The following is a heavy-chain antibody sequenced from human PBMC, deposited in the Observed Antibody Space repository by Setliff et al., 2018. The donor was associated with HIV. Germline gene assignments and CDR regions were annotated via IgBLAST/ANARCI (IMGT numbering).Heavy chain of an antibody. D-gene: IGHD2-8*01. CDR2: ISAYNGNT. Sequence: ALVKVSCKASGYTFTKYGVSWVRQAPGQGLEWMGWISAYNGNTNYPQKFQGRVTMTTDTSTSTAYMELRSLRSDDTAVYYCARGYCTNAVCSDAFDIWGQGTMVTVSS. V-gene: IGHV1-18*01. CDR1: GYTFTKYG. CDR3: ARGYCTNAVCSDAFDI. J-gene: IGHJ3*02.